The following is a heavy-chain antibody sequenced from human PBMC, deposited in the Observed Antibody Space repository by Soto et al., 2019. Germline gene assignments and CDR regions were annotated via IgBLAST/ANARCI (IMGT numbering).Heavy chain of an antibody. CDR1: GGSISSGGYP. D-gene: IGHD2-2*01. Sequence: ASETLSLTCAVSGGSISSGGYPWSWIRQPPGKGLEWIGYIYHSGSTYYNPSLKSRVTISVDRSKNQFSLKLSSVTAADTAVYYCARRVGPAASNNWFDPWGQGTLVTVSS. CDR3: ARRVGPAASNNWFDP. CDR2: IYHSGST. V-gene: IGHV4-30-2*01. J-gene: IGHJ5*02.